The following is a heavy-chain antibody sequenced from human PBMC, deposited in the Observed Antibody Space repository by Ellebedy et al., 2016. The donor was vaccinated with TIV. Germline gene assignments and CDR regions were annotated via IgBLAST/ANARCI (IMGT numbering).Heavy chain of an antibody. V-gene: IGHV3-48*04. D-gene: IGHD2-2*01. J-gene: IGHJ4*02. Sequence: GGSLRLSCAASGVASGSFNMNWVRQAPGKGLEWVAYISSDSDTIYYPDSVKGRFTISSDNTKNSLSLQMNSLIAEDTAVYYCARGYDSLFDYWGQGTLVTVSS. CDR1: GVASGSFN. CDR3: ARGYDSLFDY. CDR2: ISSDSDTI.